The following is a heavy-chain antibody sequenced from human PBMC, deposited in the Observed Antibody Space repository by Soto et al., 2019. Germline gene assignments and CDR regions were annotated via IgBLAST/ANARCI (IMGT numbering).Heavy chain of an antibody. CDR3: ARREIEGPIDY. CDR1: GYSISSSNW. D-gene: IGHD1-26*01. CDR2: VYYSGTT. Sequence: QVQLQESGPGLVKPSDTLSLTCAVYGYSISSSNWWGWIRQPPEKGLEWIGYVYYSGTTYYNPSLKSRVTMSVDTSTNQFSLKLTSVTAVDTAVYYCARREIEGPIDYWGQGTLVTVSS. V-gene: IGHV4-28*01. J-gene: IGHJ4*02.